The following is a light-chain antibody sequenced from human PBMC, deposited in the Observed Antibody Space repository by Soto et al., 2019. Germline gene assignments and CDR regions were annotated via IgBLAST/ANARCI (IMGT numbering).Light chain of an antibody. Sequence: QSVLTQPASVSGSPGQSITNSCTGTSSDVAFYNHVSWYQQHPGKAPKLLIYEVNNRPSGVSHRFSGSKSGNTASLTISGLQAEDEADYYCSSFASTHTYVFGTGTKLTVL. V-gene: IGLV2-14*01. CDR1: SSDVAFYNH. CDR3: SSFASTHTYV. CDR2: EVN. J-gene: IGLJ1*01.